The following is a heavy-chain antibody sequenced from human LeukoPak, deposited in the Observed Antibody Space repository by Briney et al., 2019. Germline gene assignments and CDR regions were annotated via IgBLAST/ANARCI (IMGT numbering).Heavy chain of an antibody. D-gene: IGHD2-8*02. V-gene: IGHV3-7*01. CDR1: GFTFRGYQ. Sequence: GGSLRLSCAASGFTFRGYQMTWVRQAPGMGLEWVGNINEDGSEGYYVDSVKGRFTFARDNAENSLFLQMNSLRAEDTAVYYCARWTYIYTWWVIDSWGQGTLVTVSS. CDR2: INEDGSEG. J-gene: IGHJ4*02. CDR3: ARWTYIYTWWVIDS.